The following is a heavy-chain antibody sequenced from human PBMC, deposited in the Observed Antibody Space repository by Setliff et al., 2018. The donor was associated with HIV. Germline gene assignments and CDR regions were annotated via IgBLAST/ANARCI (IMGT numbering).Heavy chain of an antibody. V-gene: IGHV4-34*01. CDR3: ARVGDFYDGSGHYSVLDAFDM. CDR2: INHGGDT. J-gene: IGHJ3*02. Sequence: SETLSLTCAVYGGSFSGYFWTWIRQPPQKRLEWIGEINHGGDTNYNPSLKSRVTISVDTSKNQFSLKLSSVTAADTAVYYCARVGDFYDGSGHYSVLDAFDMWGQGTKVTVSS. D-gene: IGHD3-22*01. CDR1: GGSFSGYF.